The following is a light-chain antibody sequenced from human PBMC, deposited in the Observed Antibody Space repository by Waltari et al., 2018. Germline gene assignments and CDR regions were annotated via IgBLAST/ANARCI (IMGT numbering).Light chain of an antibody. CDR3: QHYLRLPVT. J-gene: IGKJ1*01. CDR1: QSVTRA. Sequence: EIVLTQSPGTLSLSPGESATLSCRTSQSVTRALAWYQQKPGQDPRLLIYGASNRATGIPDRFSGSGSGTDFSLTISSLEPEDFAVYYCQHYLRLPVTFGQGTKVEVK. CDR2: GAS. V-gene: IGKV3-20*01.